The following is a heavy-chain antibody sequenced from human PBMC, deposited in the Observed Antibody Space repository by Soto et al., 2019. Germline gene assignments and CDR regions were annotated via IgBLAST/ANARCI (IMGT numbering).Heavy chain of an antibody. D-gene: IGHD1-1*01. Sequence: EVQLVESGGGLVQPGGSLRLSCAASGFNLGSYWMHWVRQAPGKVLVWVSRINDYGTTINYAESVEGRFTISRDDAKSEVYLQMSNLRAEDTAVYYCARGGLEPFDYWGQGALVTVSS. V-gene: IGHV3-74*01. CDR1: GFNLGSYW. CDR2: INDYGTTI. CDR3: ARGGLEPFDY. J-gene: IGHJ4*02.